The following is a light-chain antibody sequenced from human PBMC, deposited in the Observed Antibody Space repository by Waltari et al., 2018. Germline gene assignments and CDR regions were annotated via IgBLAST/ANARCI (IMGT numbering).Light chain of an antibody. CDR3: ATWDNSLTDVV. Sequence: QSVLTQPPSVSAAPGQKVTISCSGGPSTIGNHYVSWYQHLPGAAPKLLIYDNDKRPSGIPDRFSASKSGTSATLGITGLQIGDEADYYCATWDNSLTDVVFGGGTKLTVL. CDR2: DND. CDR1: PSTIGNHY. V-gene: IGLV1-51*01. J-gene: IGLJ2*01.